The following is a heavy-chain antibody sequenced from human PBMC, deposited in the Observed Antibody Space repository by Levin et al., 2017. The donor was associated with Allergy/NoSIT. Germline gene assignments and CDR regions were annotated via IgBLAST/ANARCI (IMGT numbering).Heavy chain of an antibody. Sequence: GGSLRLSCAASGFTFSSYGMHWVRQAPGKGLEWVAVISYDGSNKYYADSVKGRFTISRDNSKNTLYLQMNSLRAEDTAVYYCAKDGDYWGQGTLVTVSS. CDR2: ISYDGSNK. V-gene: IGHV3-30*18. CDR3: AKDGDY. CDR1: GFTFSSYG. J-gene: IGHJ4*02.